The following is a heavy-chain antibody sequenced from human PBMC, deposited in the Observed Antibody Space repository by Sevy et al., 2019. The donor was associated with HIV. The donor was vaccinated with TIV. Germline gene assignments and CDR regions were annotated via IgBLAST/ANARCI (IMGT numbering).Heavy chain of an antibody. J-gene: IGHJ4*02. V-gene: IGHV3-74*01. CDR3: ARDLSGPYDY. D-gene: IGHD3-16*02. CDR1: NFIFSNYW. Sequence: GGSLRLSCAASNFIFSNYWMHWVRQVPGKGLVWVSRTNEDGSRTDYADSVKGRFTISRDNADNTLYLQMSSLRAEDTAVYYGARDLSGPYDYWGQGTLVTVSS. CDR2: TNEDGSRT.